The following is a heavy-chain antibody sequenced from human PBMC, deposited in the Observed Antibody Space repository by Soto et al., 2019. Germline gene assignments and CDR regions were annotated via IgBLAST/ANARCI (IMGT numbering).Heavy chain of an antibody. J-gene: IGHJ5*02. CDR1: GYTFTSYY. CDR3: ARGDYYGSGSYYNAARWFAP. CDR2: INPSGGTT. D-gene: IGHD3-10*01. V-gene: IGHV1-46*01. Sequence: GASVKVSCKASGYTFTSYYMHWVRQAPGQGLEWMGIINPSGGTTSYAQKFQGRVTMTRDTSISTAYMELSRLRSDDTAVYYCARGDYYGSGSYYNAARWFAPWGQGTLVTVSS.